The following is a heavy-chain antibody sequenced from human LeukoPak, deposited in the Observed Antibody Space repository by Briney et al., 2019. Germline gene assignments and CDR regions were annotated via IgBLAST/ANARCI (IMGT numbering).Heavy chain of an antibody. CDR2: IIPILGIA. V-gene: IGHV1-69*04. CDR3: ARDHYDSSGYYPRSWFDP. Sequence: SVKVSCKASGGTFSRYAISWVRQAPGQGLEWMGRIIPILGIANYAQKFQGRVTITADKSTSTAYMELSSLRSEDTAVYYCARDHYDSSGYYPRSWFDPWGQGTLVTVSS. J-gene: IGHJ5*02. CDR1: GGTFSRYA. D-gene: IGHD3-22*01.